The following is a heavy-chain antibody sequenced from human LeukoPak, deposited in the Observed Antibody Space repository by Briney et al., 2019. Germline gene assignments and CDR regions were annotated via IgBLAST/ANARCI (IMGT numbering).Heavy chain of an antibody. CDR2: IKASGGST. Sequence: GASVKVSCKASGCTFTSYYMHWVRQAPGQGLEWMGMIKASGGSTSYAQKFQGRVTLTRDTSTSTVQMELSSLRSEDTAVYYCARGDDSSGYSPDYWGQGTLVTVSS. J-gene: IGHJ4*02. CDR1: GCTFTSYY. CDR3: ARGDDSSGYSPDY. V-gene: IGHV1-46*01. D-gene: IGHD3-22*01.